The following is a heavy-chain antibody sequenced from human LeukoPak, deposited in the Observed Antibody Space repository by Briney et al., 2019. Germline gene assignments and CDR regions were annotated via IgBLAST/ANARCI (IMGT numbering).Heavy chain of an antibody. CDR1: GYTFTSYY. CDR3: ARVLSSGYSDYFDY. CDR2: INPSGGST. V-gene: IGHV1-46*01. J-gene: IGHJ4*02. Sequence: GASVKVSCKASGYTFTSYYIHWVRQAPEQGLEWIGIINPSGGSTSYAQKFQGRVTMTRDISTSTVYVELSSLRSEDTAVYYCARVLSSGYSDYFDYWGQGTLVTVSS. D-gene: IGHD3-22*01.